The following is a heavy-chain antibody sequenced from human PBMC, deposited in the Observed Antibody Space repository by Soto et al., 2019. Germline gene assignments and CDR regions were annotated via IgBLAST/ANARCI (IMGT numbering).Heavy chain of an antibody. V-gene: IGHV3-23*01. CDR1: DFLVSNHA. CDR2: LAGTGGST. D-gene: IGHD3-16*01. Sequence: EVQLLESGGGFVRPGGSLRLSCNVSDFLVSNHAMSWVRQAPGKGLQWVSTLAGTGGSTYYLDSVRGRFTISTDKAKTTLYLNMTIVTDDDTAIYYCARGESDYYYYYMDVWGKGTPVTVSS. J-gene: IGHJ6*03. CDR3: ARGESDYYYYYMDV.